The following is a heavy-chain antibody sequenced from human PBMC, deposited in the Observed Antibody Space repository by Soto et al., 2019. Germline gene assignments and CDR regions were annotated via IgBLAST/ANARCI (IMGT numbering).Heavy chain of an antibody. J-gene: IGHJ6*02. D-gene: IGHD2-21*02. V-gene: IGHV4-39*01. CDR1: GGSISSSSCY. Sequence: QLQLQESGPGLVNPSETLSLTCTVSGGSISSSSCYWGWIRQPPGKGLEWIGSIYYSGSTYYNPSLKSRVTISVDTSKNQFSLKLSSVTAADTAVYYCARLTVEDGDGYYYYGLDVWGQGTTVTVSS. CDR2: IYYSGST. CDR3: ARLTVEDGDGYYYYGLDV.